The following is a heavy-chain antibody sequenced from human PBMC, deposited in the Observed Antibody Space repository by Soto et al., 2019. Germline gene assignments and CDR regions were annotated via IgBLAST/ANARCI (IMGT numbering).Heavy chain of an antibody. V-gene: IGHV4-30-2*01. CDR1: GGSISSGGYS. Sequence: SETLSLTCAVSGGSISSGGYSCRWIRQPPGKGLEWIGYIYHSVSTYYNPSLKSRVTISVDRSKNQFSLKLSSVTAADTAVYYCARAKDYYGSGSYRGVNWFDPWGQGTMVTVSS. CDR3: ARAKDYYGSGSYRGVNWFDP. D-gene: IGHD3-10*01. J-gene: IGHJ5*02. CDR2: IYHSVST.